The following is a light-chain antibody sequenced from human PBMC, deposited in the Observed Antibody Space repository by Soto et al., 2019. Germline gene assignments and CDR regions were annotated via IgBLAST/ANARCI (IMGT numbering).Light chain of an antibody. J-gene: IGKJ2*01. CDR3: KQSYSVPDT. CDR1: QSIGRS. V-gene: IGKV1-39*01. CDR2: AAS. Sequence: DIQMTQSPSSLSASVGDRVTITCRASQSIGRSLNWFQQKPGKAPNLLIYAASSLQSGVPSRFSGTRSGTDFTLTFASLQPEVFETYYCKQSYSVPDTFGQGTRLEI.